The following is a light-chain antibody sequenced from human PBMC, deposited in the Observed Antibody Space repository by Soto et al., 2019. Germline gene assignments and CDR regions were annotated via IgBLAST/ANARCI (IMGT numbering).Light chain of an antibody. V-gene: IGKV3-20*01. CDR2: GAS. Sequence: EIVLTQSPGTLSLSPGERATLSCRASQSVSSAYLAWYQQIPGQAPRLLIYGASSRATGISYRFSGSGSGTDFNLTISGLVPEDFAVYYCQQSGSSFYTFGQGTKLEIK. J-gene: IGKJ2*01. CDR1: QSVSSAY. CDR3: QQSGSSFYT.